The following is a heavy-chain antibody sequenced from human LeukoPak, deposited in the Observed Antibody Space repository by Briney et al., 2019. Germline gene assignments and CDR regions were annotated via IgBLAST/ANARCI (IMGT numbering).Heavy chain of an antibody. Sequence: VQPGRSLRLSCAASGFTFSSYAMHWVRQAPGKGLEWVAVISYDGSNKYYADSVKGRFTISRDNSKNTLYLQMNSLRAEDTAVYYCAKENFASRKYDSSGSLDYWGQGTLVTVSS. CDR2: ISYDGSNK. V-gene: IGHV3-30*04. CDR1: GFTFSSYA. CDR3: AKENFASRKYDSSGSLDY. D-gene: IGHD3-22*01. J-gene: IGHJ4*02.